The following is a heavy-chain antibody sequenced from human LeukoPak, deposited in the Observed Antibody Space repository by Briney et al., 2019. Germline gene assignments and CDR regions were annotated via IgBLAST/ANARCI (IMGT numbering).Heavy chain of an antibody. J-gene: IGHJ4*02. CDR3: ASGLRRYSSSWYPFDY. D-gene: IGHD6-13*01. CDR2: IDYSGGST. V-gene: IGHV4-39*07. Sequence: SETLSLTCTVSGGSISSGTYYWGWIRQPPGKGLEWIGSIDYSGGSTYYNPSLKSRVTISVDTSKNQFSLKLSSVTAADTAVYYCASGLRRYSSSWYPFDYWGQGTLVTVSS. CDR1: GGSISSGTYY.